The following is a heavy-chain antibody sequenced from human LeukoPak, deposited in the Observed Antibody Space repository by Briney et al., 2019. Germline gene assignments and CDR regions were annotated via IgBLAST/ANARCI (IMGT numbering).Heavy chain of an antibody. CDR2: IYTSGST. J-gene: IGHJ4*02. D-gene: IGHD5-12*01. CDR3: ARQNPSGYSGYDFNFDY. V-gene: IGHV4-4*09. CDR1: GGSISSYY. Sequence: SETLSLTCTVSGGSISSYYWSWIRQPPGKGLEWIGYIYTSGSTNYNPSLKSRVTISVDTSKNQFSLKLSSVTAADTAVYYCARQNPSGYSGYDFNFDYWGQGTLVTVSS.